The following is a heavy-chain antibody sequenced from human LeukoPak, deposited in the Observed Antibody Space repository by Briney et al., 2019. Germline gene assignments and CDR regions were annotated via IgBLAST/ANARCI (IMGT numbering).Heavy chain of an antibody. Sequence: GGSLRLSCAASGFTFSRLAMTWVRQAPGKGLEWVSTISASGPYYADAVRGRFTISRDNSRNTLSLQMDSLRAEDTAVYYCARKMVRGDAFDIWGQGTMVTVSS. D-gene: IGHD3-10*01. CDR3: ARKMVRGDAFDI. CDR2: ISASGP. CDR1: GFTFSRLA. V-gene: IGHV3-23*01. J-gene: IGHJ3*02.